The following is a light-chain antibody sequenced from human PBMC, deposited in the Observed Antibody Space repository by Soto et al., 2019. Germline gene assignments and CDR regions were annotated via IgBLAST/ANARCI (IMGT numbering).Light chain of an antibody. CDR2: GTT. Sequence: EVVLTQSPGTLSLSPGEAATLSCRASQTINKSHSAWYQQKPGQPPRLLIYGTTSRATGIPDRFSGSGSATDFTLIISRLEPEDFAVYYCQQYDNSRLIFGGGTRVEIK. V-gene: IGKV3-20*01. CDR1: QTINKSH. CDR3: QQYDNSRLI. J-gene: IGKJ4*01.